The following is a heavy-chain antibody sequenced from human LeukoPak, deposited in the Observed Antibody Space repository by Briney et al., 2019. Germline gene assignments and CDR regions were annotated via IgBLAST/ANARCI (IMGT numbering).Heavy chain of an antibody. CDR3: ASDFLGYCSGGSCYRGGFHFDY. V-gene: IGHV1-69*05. D-gene: IGHD2-15*01. CDR1: GGTSSSYA. Sequence: SVKVSCKASGGTSSSYAISWVRQAPGQGLEWMGRIIPIFGTANYAQKFQGRVTITTDESTSTAYMELSSLRSEDTAVYYCASDFLGYCSGGSCYRGGFHFDYWGQGTLVTVSS. CDR2: IIPIFGTA. J-gene: IGHJ4*02.